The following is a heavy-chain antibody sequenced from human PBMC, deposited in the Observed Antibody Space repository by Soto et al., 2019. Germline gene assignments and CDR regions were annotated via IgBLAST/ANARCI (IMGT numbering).Heavy chain of an antibody. V-gene: IGHV1-58*01. D-gene: IGHD6-19*01. CDR2: IVVGRGNT. CDR3: AALGVAGRSYYYGMDV. Sequence: SVKVSCKASGFTFTNSAVQWVRQARGQRLEWIGWIVVGRGNTIYAQKFQQRVTNTRDMSTSTAYMELSSLRSEDTGVYYGAALGVAGRSYYYGMDVWGQGTTVTVSS. CDR1: GFTFTNSA. J-gene: IGHJ6*02.